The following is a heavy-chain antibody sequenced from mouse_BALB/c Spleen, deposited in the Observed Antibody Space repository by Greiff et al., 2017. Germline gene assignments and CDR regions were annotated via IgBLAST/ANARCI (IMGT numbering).Heavy chain of an antibody. J-gene: IGHJ4*01. Sequence: EVQLQESGPGLVKPSQSLSLTCTVTGYSITSDYAWNWIRQFPGNQLEWMGYISYSGSTSYNPSLKSRISITRDTSKNQFFLQLNSVTTEDTATYYCARSNYYDYYAMDYWGQGTSVTVSS. D-gene: IGHD1-1*01. CDR1: GYSITSDYA. CDR2: ISYSGST. CDR3: ARSNYYDYYAMDY. V-gene: IGHV3-2*02.